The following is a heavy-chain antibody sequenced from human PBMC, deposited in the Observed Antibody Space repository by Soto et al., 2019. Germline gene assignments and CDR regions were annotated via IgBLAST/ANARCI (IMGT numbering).Heavy chain of an antibody. CDR3: ARVVKGFWSGYYRGLDY. J-gene: IGHJ4*02. CDR2: IIPIFGTA. Sequence: GASVKVSCKASGGTFSSYAISWVRQAPGQGLEWMGGIIPIFGTANYAQKFQGRVTITADESTSTAYMELSSLRSEDTAVYYCARVVKGFWSGYYRGLDYWGQGTLVTVSS. V-gene: IGHV1-69*13. CDR1: GGTFSSYA. D-gene: IGHD3-3*01.